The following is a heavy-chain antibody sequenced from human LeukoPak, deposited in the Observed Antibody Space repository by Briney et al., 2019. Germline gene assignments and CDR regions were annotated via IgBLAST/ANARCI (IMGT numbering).Heavy chain of an antibody. CDR3: ARAIVATINPFDY. Sequence: GGPLRLFCAASRFTFSSYSINCLPHSPGKALECVSSISSSSSYIYYADPVKVRFTISRDNAKNSLYAQINSLRPEETAVYYCARAIVATINPFDYWGQGTLVTVSS. CDR1: RFTFSSYS. V-gene: IGHV3-21*01. CDR2: ISSSSSYI. D-gene: IGHD5-12*01. J-gene: IGHJ4*02.